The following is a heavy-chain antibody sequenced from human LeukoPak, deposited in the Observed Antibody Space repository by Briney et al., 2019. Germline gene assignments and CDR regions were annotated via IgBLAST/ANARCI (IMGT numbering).Heavy chain of an antibody. D-gene: IGHD3-22*01. CDR1: GYTFTSYD. CDR3: ARLYYYDSSGFDPHFDY. CDR2: MNPNSGNT. V-gene: IGHV1-8*02. Sequence: VKVSCKASGYTFTSYDINWVRQATGPGLEWMGWMNPNSGNTGYAQKFQGRVTMTRNTSISTAYMELSSLRSEDTAVYYCARLYYYDSSGFDPHFDYWGQGTLVTVSS. J-gene: IGHJ4*02.